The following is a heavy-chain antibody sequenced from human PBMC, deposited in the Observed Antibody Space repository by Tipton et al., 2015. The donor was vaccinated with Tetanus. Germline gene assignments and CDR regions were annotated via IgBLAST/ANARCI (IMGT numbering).Heavy chain of an antibody. CDR2: IYYNGNT. V-gene: IGHV4-39*01. CDR1: GGSLFSGSFY. J-gene: IGHJ5*02. Sequence: TLSLTCSVSGGSLFSGSFYWAWIRQPPGKGLEWIGNIYYNGNTYYLSSLESRVTISADTSNNQFSLSLRSVTAADTAVYYCARQADNWFAPWGQGTLVTVSS. D-gene: IGHD6-25*01. CDR3: ARQADNWFAP.